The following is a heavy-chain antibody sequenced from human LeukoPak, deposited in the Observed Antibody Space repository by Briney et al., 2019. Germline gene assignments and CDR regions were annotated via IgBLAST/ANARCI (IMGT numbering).Heavy chain of an antibody. Sequence: GGSPRLSCAASGFTFGSSWMTWVRQVPGEGLEWVANIKYDGGEKYYADSVKGRFTIARDNAKNSVFLQMSGLRAEDTAVYYCARDQSGSLDYWGQGTLVTVSS. CDR2: IKYDGGEK. CDR3: ARDQSGSLDY. D-gene: IGHD1-26*01. J-gene: IGHJ4*02. CDR1: GFTFGSSW. V-gene: IGHV3-7*01.